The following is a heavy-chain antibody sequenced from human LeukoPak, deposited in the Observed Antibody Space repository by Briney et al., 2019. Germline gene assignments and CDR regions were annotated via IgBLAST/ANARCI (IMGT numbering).Heavy chain of an antibody. D-gene: IGHD1-26*01. CDR2: MHYSGTT. CDR1: GGSISNSPYY. CDR3: ARNDRGRPADY. Sequence: PSETLSLTCNVSGGSISNSPYYWGWIRQPPGKGLEWIGSMHYSGTTYHNPSLRSRVTISVDTSKNQFSLRLISVTAADTAVYCCARNDRGRPADYWGQGTLVTVSS. J-gene: IGHJ4*02. V-gene: IGHV4-39*01.